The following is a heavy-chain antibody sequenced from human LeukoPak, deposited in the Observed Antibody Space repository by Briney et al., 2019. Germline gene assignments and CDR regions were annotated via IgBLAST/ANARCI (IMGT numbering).Heavy chain of an antibody. CDR3: ARDRGYSDSSGSLDY. J-gene: IGHJ4*02. CDR2: ISTDGSIT. CDR1: GFTIRNYW. Sequence: PGGSLRLSCVASGFTIRNYWMHWVRQAPGKGLVWVSRISTDGSITTNADSVKGRFTFSRDNAKNTLYLQMNTLRTEDTAVYYCARDRGYSDSSGSLDYWGQGTLSPSPQ. D-gene: IGHD3-22*01. V-gene: IGHV3-74*01.